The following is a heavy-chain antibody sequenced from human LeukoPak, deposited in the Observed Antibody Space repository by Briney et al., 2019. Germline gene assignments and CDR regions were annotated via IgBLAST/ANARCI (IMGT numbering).Heavy chain of an antibody. CDR2: IYYSGST. J-gene: IGHJ2*01. Sequence: SETLSLTCTVSGGSISSSSYYWGWIRQPPGKGLEWIGSIYYSGSTYYNPSLKRRVTISVDTSKNQFSLKLSSVTAADTAVYYRARTAIAMVRGVIRDFDLWGRGTLVTVSS. CDR1: GGSISSSSYY. V-gene: IGHV4-39*07. CDR3: ARTAIAMVRGVIRDFDL. D-gene: IGHD3-10*01.